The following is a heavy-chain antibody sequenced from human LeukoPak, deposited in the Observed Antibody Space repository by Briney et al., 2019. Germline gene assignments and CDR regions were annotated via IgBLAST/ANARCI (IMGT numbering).Heavy chain of an antibody. Sequence: SVKVSCKASGGTFSSYAISWVRQAPGQGLEWIGRIIPILGIANYAQKFQGRVTITTDKSTSTAYMELSSLRSEDTAVYYCARLDTAMDPYYFDYWGQGTLVTVSS. CDR2: IIPILGIA. D-gene: IGHD5-18*01. J-gene: IGHJ4*02. CDR3: ARLDTAMDPYYFDY. V-gene: IGHV1-69*04. CDR1: GGTFSSYA.